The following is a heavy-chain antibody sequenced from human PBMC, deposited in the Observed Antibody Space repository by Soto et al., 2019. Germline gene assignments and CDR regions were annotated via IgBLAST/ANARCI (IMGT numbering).Heavy chain of an antibody. CDR3: ARDFGY. Sequence: QVELVESGGGVVQPGRSLRLSCAASGFTFNRYAMNWVRQSPVKGLEWVAAISVDGSSYNYADSVKGRFIISRDNSKDTLYLQMSSLRVEDTAVYYGARDFGYWGQGTLVTVSS. D-gene: IGHD3-10*01. J-gene: IGHJ4*02. CDR2: ISVDGSSY. V-gene: IGHV3-30*03. CDR1: GFTFNRYA.